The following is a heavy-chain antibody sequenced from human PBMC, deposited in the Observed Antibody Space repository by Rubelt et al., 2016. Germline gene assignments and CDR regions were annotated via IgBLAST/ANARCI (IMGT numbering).Heavy chain of an antibody. V-gene: IGHV4-34*11. D-gene: IGHD1-20*01. Sequence: QVQLNQWGAGLLKPSETLSLTCAVYGGSFRDNSWNWIRQSPGKGLEWIGYVYYSGSTNYNPSLRSRLTISVDTSRNQFSLGLSLVTAADTAVYYCARHSLNNWKEVGYFDPWGQGALVTVSS. CDR1: GGSFRDNS. J-gene: IGHJ5*02. CDR3: ARHSLNNWKEVGYFDP. CDR2: VYYSGST.